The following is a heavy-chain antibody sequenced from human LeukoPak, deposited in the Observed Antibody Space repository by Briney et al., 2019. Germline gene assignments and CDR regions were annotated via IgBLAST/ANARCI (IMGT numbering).Heavy chain of an antibody. CDR2: INAGNGNT. D-gene: IGHD4-23*01. CDR3: ARAHGGNSVRDWFDP. Sequence: ASVKVSCKASGYTFTSYAMHWVRQAPGQRLEWMGWINAGNGNTKYSQKFQGRVTITRDTSASTAYMGLSSLRSEDTAVYYCARAHGGNSVRDWFDPWGQGTLVTVSS. CDR1: GYTFTSYA. V-gene: IGHV1-3*01. J-gene: IGHJ5*02.